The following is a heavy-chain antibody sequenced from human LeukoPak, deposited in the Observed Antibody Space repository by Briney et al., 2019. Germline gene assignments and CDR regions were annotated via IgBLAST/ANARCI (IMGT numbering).Heavy chain of an antibody. CDR2: IYHSGST. CDR1: GGSISSGGYS. V-gene: IGHV4-30-2*02. Sequence: SQTLSLTCAVSGGSISSGGYSWSWIRQPPGKGLEWIGYIYHSGSTYYNPSLKSRVTISVDTSKNQFSLKLSSVTAADTAVYYCASGTPDYYFDYWGQGTLVTVSS. D-gene: IGHD3-3*01. CDR3: ASGTPDYYFDY. J-gene: IGHJ4*02.